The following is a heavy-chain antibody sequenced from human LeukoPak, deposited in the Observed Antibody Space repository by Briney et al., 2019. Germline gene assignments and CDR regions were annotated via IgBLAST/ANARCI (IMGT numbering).Heavy chain of an antibody. Sequence: PSETLSLTCAVYGGSFSGYYWSWIRQPPGKGLEWIGEINHSGSTNYNPSLKSRVTISVDTSKNQFSLKLSSVTAADTAVYYCARSDPQVRRGWFDPWGQGTLVTVSS. V-gene: IGHV4-34*01. D-gene: IGHD2-21*02. J-gene: IGHJ5*02. CDR1: GGSFSGYY. CDR3: ARSDPQVRRGWFDP. CDR2: INHSGST.